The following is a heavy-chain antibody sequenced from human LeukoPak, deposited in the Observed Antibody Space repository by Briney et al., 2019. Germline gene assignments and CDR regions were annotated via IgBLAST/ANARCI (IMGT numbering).Heavy chain of an antibody. CDR3: ARGYDFWSGYYFDY. Sequence: SETLSLTCAVYGGSFSGYYWSWIRQPPGKGLEWIGEINHSGSTNYNPSLKSRVTISVDTSKNQFSLNLSSVTAADTAVYYCARGYDFWSGYYFDYWGQGTLVTVSS. D-gene: IGHD3-3*01. V-gene: IGHV4-34*01. J-gene: IGHJ4*02. CDR1: GGSFSGYY. CDR2: INHSGST.